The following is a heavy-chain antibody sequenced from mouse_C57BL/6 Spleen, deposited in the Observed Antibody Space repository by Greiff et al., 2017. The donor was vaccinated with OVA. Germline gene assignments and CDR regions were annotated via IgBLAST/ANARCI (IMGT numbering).Heavy chain of an antibody. J-gene: IGHJ2*01. V-gene: IGHV5-16*01. D-gene: IGHD2-4*01. CDR1: GFTYSDYY. Sequence: EVQRVESEGGLVQPGSSMKLSCTASGFTYSDYYMAWVRQVPEKGLEWVANINYDGSSTYYLDSLKSRFIISRDNAKNILYLQMSSLKSEDTATYYCARGENDYDGFDYWGQGTTLTVSS. CDR3: ARGENDYDGFDY. CDR2: INYDGSST.